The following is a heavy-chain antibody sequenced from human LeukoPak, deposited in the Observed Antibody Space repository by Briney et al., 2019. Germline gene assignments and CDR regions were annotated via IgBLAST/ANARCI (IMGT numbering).Heavy chain of an antibody. V-gene: IGHV4-34*01. D-gene: IGHD6-13*01. J-gene: IGHJ5*02. Sequence: SETLSLTYAVDGGSFSGYYWSWIRQPPGKGLEWIGEINHSGSTNYNPSLKSRVTISVDTSKNQFSLKLSSVTAADTAVYYCARMHSSWYYFQEGRQMGNWFDPWGQGTLVTVSS. CDR3: ARMHSSWYYFQEGRQMGNWFDP. CDR2: INHSGST. CDR1: GGSFSGYY.